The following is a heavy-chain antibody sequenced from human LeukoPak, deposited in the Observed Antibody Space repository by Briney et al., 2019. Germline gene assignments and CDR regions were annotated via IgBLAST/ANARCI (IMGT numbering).Heavy chain of an antibody. CDR3: ARGPYHYYGSGTDFDY. D-gene: IGHD3-10*01. Sequence: ASVKVSCKASGYTFTIYDINWVRQATGQGLEWMGWMNPNSGNTGYAQKFQGRVTMTRNTSISTAYMELSSLRSEDTAVYYCARGPYHYYGSGTDFDYWGQGTLVTVSS. J-gene: IGHJ4*02. V-gene: IGHV1-8*01. CDR1: GYTFTIYD. CDR2: MNPNSGNT.